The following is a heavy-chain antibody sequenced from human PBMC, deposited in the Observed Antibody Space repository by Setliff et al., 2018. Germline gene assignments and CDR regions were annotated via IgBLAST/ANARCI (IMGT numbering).Heavy chain of an antibody. CDR1: GYTFTNYY. Sequence: ASVKVSCKASGYTFTNYYMHWVRQAPGQGLEWMGWIHPTSGGTNYAQKFQGRVTMTRDTSISTTYMELSRLRFDDTAVYYCARFDYSDSGGCSSSSCYASDLWGQGTMVTVSS. CDR2: IHPTSGGT. D-gene: IGHD2-2*01. V-gene: IGHV1-2*02. CDR3: ARFDYSDSGGCSSSSCYASDL. J-gene: IGHJ3*01.